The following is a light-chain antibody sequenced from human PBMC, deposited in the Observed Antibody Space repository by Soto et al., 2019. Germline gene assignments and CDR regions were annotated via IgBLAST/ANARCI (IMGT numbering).Light chain of an antibody. CDR1: QTISSW. CDR3: QQSYSTPRT. Sequence: DNQMTQSTSTLSGSIGDRVTINSCASQTISSWLAWYQQKPGKAPKLLIYKASTLKSGFPSRFSGSGSGTEFTLTISSLQPDDFATYYCQQSYSTPRTFGQGTKVDIK. J-gene: IGKJ1*01. CDR2: KAS. V-gene: IGKV1-5*03.